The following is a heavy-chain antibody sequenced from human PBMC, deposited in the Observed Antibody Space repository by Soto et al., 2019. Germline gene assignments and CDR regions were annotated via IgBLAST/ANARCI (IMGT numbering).Heavy chain of an antibody. CDR2: FDPEDGET. J-gene: IGHJ3*02. CDR3: ATGYDSSGSMLGNAFDI. V-gene: IGHV1-24*01. Sequence: KGLEWMGGFDPEDGETIYAQKFQGRVTMTEDTSTDTAYMELSSLRSEDTAVYYCATGYDSSGSMLGNAFDIWGQGTMVTVSS. D-gene: IGHD3-22*01.